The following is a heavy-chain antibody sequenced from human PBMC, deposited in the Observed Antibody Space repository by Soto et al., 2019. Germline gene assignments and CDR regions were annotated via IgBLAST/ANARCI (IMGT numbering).Heavy chain of an antibody. V-gene: IGHV3-74*01. CDR2: INSDGSST. J-gene: IGHJ6*02. CDR1: GLTFSSYW. D-gene: IGHD3-3*01. Sequence: GGSLRLSCAASGLTFSSYWMHWVRQAPGKGLVWVSRINSDGSSTSYADSVKGRFTISRDNAKNTLYLQMNSLRAEDTAVYYCARFSSPYYDFWSGYYTGMDVWGQGTTVTVSS. CDR3: ARFSSPYYDFWSGYYTGMDV.